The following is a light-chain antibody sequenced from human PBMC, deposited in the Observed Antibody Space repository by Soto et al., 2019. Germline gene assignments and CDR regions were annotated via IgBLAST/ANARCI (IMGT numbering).Light chain of an antibody. CDR3: SSFTSSMTNV. CDR1: SSDVGAYNY. J-gene: IGLJ1*01. Sequence: QSALTQPASVSGSPGQSIAISCTGTSSDVGAYNYVSWYQQYPGKAPKVMIFDVSNRPSGVSNRFSGSKSDNTASLTISGLQAEDEADYFCSSFTSSMTNVFGSGTKVTVL. V-gene: IGLV2-14*01. CDR2: DVS.